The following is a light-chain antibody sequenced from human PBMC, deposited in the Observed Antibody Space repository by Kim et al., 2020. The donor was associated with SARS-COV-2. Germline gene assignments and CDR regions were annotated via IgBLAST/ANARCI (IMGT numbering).Light chain of an antibody. CDR3: HHLHSFPIT. CDR1: QGISSY. CDR2: EAS. J-gene: IGKJ5*01. V-gene: IGKV1-9*01. Sequence: ASVGEKVTITGRASQGISSYVGWDQQKPGEAPNLVIYEASTLHTGVPSRFIGSGSGTEFTLTISSLQPEDFATYYCHHLHSFPITFGQGTRLEIK.